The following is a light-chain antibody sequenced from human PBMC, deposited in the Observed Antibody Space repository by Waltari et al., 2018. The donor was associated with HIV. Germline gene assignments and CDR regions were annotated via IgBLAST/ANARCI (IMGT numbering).Light chain of an antibody. CDR1: ALPKQY. V-gene: IGLV3-25*03. CDR3: QSSDISRV. CDR2: KDR. Sequence: SYELTQPPSVSVPPGQTARITCSGDALPKQYAFWYQQKAGQAPVVVIYKDRERPSGIPERVSGPSSGTTVTLTISGVQAEDEADYYCQSSDISRVFGGGTKLTVL. J-gene: IGLJ3*02.